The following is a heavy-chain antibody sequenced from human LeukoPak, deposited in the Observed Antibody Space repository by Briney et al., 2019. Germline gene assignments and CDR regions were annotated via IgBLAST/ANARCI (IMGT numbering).Heavy chain of an antibody. CDR2: IYYSGST. D-gene: IGHD4-11*01. Sequence: VKPSETLSLTCTVSGGSISSSSYYWGWIRQPPGKGLEWIGSIYYSGSTYYNPSLKSRVTISVDTSKNQFSLKLSSVTAADTAVYYCARRDYSNYDNWFDPWGQGTLATVSS. CDR3: ARRDYSNYDNWFDP. CDR1: GGSISSSSYY. V-gene: IGHV4-39*01. J-gene: IGHJ5*02.